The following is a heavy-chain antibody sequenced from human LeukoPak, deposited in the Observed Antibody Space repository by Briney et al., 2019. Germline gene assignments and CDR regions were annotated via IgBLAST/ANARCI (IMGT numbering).Heavy chain of an antibody. CDR3: ARGHEDIVVVPAAMEGAFDI. CDR1: GFTFSSYW. CDR2: INSDGSSI. D-gene: IGHD2-2*01. V-gene: IGHV3-74*01. Sequence: GGSLRLSCAASGFTFSSYWMHWVRQAPGKGLVWVSRINSDGSSINYADSVKGRFTISRDNAKNTLYLQMNSLRAEDTAVYYCARGHEDIVVVPAAMEGAFDIWGQGTMVTVSS. J-gene: IGHJ3*02.